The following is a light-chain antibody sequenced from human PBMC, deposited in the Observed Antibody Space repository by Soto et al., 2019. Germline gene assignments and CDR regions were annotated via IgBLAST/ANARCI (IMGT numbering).Light chain of an antibody. CDR1: QYIHNY. V-gene: IGKV1-5*03. CDR2: EAA. J-gene: IGKJ1*01. Sequence: DRVTITCRASQYIHNYLAWYQQKPGEAPKLLIYEAANLESGVPSRFSGSGTGTEFTLTISSLQPDDFATYYCQQSNHYPWTFGQGTRVEI. CDR3: QQSNHYPWT.